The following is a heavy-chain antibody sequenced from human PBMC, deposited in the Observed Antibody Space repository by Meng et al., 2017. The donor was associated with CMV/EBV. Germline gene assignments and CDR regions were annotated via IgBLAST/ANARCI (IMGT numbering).Heavy chain of an antibody. CDR2: ISSSSSYI. V-gene: IGHV3-21*01. D-gene: IGHD3-22*01. CDR3: ARDTITMIASDY. CDR1: GFTFSSYS. Sequence: GGSLRLSFAASGFTFSSYSMNWFRQAPGKGLEWVSSISSSSSYIYYADSVKGRFTISRDNAKNSLYLQMNSLRAEDTAVYYCARDTITMIASDYWGQGTLVTVSS. J-gene: IGHJ4*02.